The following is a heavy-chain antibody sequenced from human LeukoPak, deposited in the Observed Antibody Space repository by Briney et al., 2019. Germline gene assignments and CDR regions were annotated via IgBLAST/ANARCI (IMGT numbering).Heavy chain of an antibody. V-gene: IGHV3-66*01. CDR2: IYSGGST. CDR3: ASTRRPDDAFDI. CDR1: GFTVSSNY. Sequence: GGSLRLSCAASGFTVSSNYMSWVRQAPGKGLEWVSVIYSGGSTYYADSVKGRFTISRDNSKNTLYLQMNSLRAEDTAVYYCASTRRPDDAFDIWGQGTMVTVSS. J-gene: IGHJ3*02.